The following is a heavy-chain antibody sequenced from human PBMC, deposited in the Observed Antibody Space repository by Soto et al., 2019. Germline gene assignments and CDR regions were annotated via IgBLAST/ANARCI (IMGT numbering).Heavy chain of an antibody. Sequence: GESLKISCKGSGYSFTNYWIGWVRQMPGKGLEWMGIIYPGDSDTRYSPSFQGQVTISADKSISTAYLQWSSLKASDTAMYYCARQTSLGEVYYHYYMDVWGKGTTVTVSS. CDR2: IYPGDSDT. CDR3: ARQTSLGEVYYHYYMDV. D-gene: IGHD3-16*01. V-gene: IGHV5-51*01. CDR1: GYSFTNYW. J-gene: IGHJ6*03.